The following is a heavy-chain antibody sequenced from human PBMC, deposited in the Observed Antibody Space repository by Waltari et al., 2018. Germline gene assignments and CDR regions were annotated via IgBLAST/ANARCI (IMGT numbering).Heavy chain of an antibody. CDR1: GYTFPGYY. Sequence: QVQLVQSGAEVKKPGASVKVSCKASGYTFPGYYMHWVRQAPGQGLEWMGWINPNSGGTNYAQKFQGWVTMTRDTSINTAYMELSRLRSDDTAVYYCARLGSDYGSGSSFLDYWGQGTLVTVSS. V-gene: IGHV1-2*04. CDR3: ARLGSDYGSGSSFLDY. J-gene: IGHJ4*02. D-gene: IGHD3-10*01. CDR2: INPNSGGT.